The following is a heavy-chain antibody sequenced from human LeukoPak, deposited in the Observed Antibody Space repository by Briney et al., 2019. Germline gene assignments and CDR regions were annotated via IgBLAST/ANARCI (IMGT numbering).Heavy chain of an antibody. CDR3: AKLPNLVVVNDAFDI. J-gene: IGHJ3*02. D-gene: IGHD3-22*01. V-gene: IGHV3-23*01. CDR1: GFTFSTYG. Sequence: QPGGSLRLSCAASGFTFSTYGMTWVRQAPGKGLEWVSAISGSGGSTYYADSVKGRFTISRDNSKNTLYLQMNSLRAEDTAVYYCAKLPNLVVVNDAFDIWGQGTVVTVSS. CDR2: ISGSGGST.